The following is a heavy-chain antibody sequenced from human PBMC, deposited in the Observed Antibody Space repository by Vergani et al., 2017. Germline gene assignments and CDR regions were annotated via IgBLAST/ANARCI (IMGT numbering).Heavy chain of an antibody. Sequence: EVQLVESGGGLIQPGGSLRLSCAASGFTVSSNYMSWVRQAPGKGLEWVSVIYSGGSTYYADSVKGRFTISRDNSKNTLYLQMNSLRADDTAVYYCASYSSGYAFDIWGQGTMVTVSS. CDR1: GFTVSSNY. CDR3: ASYSSGYAFDI. D-gene: IGHD3-22*01. CDR2: IYSGGST. J-gene: IGHJ3*02. V-gene: IGHV3-53*01.